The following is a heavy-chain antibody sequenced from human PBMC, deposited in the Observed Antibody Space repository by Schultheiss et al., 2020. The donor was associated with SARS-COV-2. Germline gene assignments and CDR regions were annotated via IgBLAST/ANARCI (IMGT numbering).Heavy chain of an antibody. J-gene: IGHJ5*02. CDR2: ISWNSGSI. CDR3: ARCPLPYSSRDWFDP. D-gene: IGHD6-13*01. Sequence: GGSLRLSCAASGFTFSNAWMSWVRQAPGKGLEWVSGISWNSGSIGYADSVKGRFTISRDNAKNSLYLQMNSLRDEDTAVYYCARCPLPYSSRDWFDPWGQGTLVTVSS. CDR1: GFTFSNAW. V-gene: IGHV3-20*04.